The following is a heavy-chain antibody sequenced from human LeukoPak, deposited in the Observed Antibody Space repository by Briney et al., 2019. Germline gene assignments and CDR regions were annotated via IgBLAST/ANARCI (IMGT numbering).Heavy chain of an antibody. V-gene: IGHV4-34*01. D-gene: IGHD7-27*01. CDR1: GGSFSGYY. CDR3: ANTKLTGDVRAFDY. CDR2: INHSGST. Sequence: PSETLSLTCAVYGGSFSGYYWSWIRQPPGKGLEWIGEINHSGSTNYNPSLKSRVTISVDTSKNQFSLKLSSVTAADTAVYYCANTKLTGDVRAFDYWGQGTLSPSPQ. J-gene: IGHJ4*02.